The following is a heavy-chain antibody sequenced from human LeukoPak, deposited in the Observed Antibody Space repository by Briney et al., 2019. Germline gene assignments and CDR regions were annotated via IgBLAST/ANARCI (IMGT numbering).Heavy chain of an antibody. CDR2: IYYSGST. Sequence: SQTLSLTCAVSGGSIGSGGYSWSWIRQHPGKGLEWIGYIYYSGSTYYNPSLKSRVTISVDTSKNQFSLKLSSVTAADTAVYYCARDRIGFDPWGQGTLVTVSS. CDR3: ARDRIGFDP. V-gene: IGHV4-31*11. D-gene: IGHD2/OR15-2a*01. J-gene: IGHJ5*02. CDR1: GGSIGSGGYS.